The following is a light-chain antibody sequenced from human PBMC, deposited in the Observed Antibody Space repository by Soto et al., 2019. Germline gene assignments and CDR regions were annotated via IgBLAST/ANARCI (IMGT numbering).Light chain of an antibody. CDR3: QQYNSYSPWT. J-gene: IGKJ1*01. CDR2: DAS. V-gene: IGKV1-5*01. Sequence: DIQMTHSPSSLSASVGDIITMTCRASQAIRNDLAWFQQTPGKAPKLLIYDASSLESGVPSRFSGSGSGTEFTLTISSLQPDDFATYYCQQYNSYSPWTFGQGTKVDIK. CDR1: QAIRND.